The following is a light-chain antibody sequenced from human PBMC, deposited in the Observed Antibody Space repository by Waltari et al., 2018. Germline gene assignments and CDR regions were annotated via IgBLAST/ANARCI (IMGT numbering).Light chain of an antibody. V-gene: IGLV2-23*02. CDR2: EVT. CDR3: CSDAGTRSLVV. Sequence: QSALTQPASVSGSLGQSITVSCTGTSSDIGYYDLVSWYQQHPGRAPKLIIYEVTKRPSGFSGRFARSKSGNTASLTISGRHTEDEADYYCCSDAGTRSLVVFGGGTRLTVL. J-gene: IGLJ2*01. CDR1: SSDIGYYDL.